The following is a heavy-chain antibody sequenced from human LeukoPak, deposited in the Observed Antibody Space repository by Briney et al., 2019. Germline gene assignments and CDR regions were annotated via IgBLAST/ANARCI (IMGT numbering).Heavy chain of an antibody. Sequence: PSETLSLTCTVSGDSISSYYWSWIRQTPGKGLEWIGYIYYSGSTNYNPSLKSRVTISVDTSKNQFSLKLSSVTAADTAVYYCARRIWLRLMDAFDIWGQGIMVTVSS. D-gene: IGHD5-12*01. J-gene: IGHJ3*02. CDR1: GDSISSYY. CDR3: ARRIWLRLMDAFDI. V-gene: IGHV4-59*08. CDR2: IYYSGST.